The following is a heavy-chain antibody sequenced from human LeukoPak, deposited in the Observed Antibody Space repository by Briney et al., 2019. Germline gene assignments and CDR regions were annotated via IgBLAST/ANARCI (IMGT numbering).Heavy chain of an antibody. CDR2: INPNSGGT. J-gene: IGHJ6*03. CDR1: GYTFTGYC. CDR3: ARGAPYSSSSPYYYYYMDV. D-gene: IGHD6-6*01. V-gene: IGHV1-2*06. Sequence: ASVKVSCKASGYTFTGYCMHWVRQAPGQGLERMGRINPNSGGTNYAQKFQGRVTMTRDTSTSTVYMELSSLRSEDTAVYYCARGAPYSSSSPYYYYYMDVWGKGTTVTVSS.